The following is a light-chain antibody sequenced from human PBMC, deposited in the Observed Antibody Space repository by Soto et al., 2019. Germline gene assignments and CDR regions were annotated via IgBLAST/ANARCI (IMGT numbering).Light chain of an antibody. Sequence: QSVLTQPASVSGSPGPSITISRTGTSSDVGGYNYVSWYQQHPGKAPKLTIYDVSNRPSGVSNRFSGSKSGNTASLTISGLQAEDEADYYCSSYTSRNGYVFGTGTKVTVL. J-gene: IGLJ1*01. CDR3: SSYTSRNGYV. CDR1: SSDVGGYNY. V-gene: IGLV2-14*01. CDR2: DVS.